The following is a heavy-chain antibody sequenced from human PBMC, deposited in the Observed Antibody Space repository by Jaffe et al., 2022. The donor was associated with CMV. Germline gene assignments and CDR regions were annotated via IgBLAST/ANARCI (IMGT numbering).Heavy chain of an antibody. CDR1: GFTFSSYS. CDR2: ISSTGTYI. V-gene: IGHV3-21*02. Sequence: EVQLVESGGGLVKPGGSLRLSCAASGFTFSSYSMNWVRQAPGKGLEWVSSISSTGTYIYYADSLKGRFTISRDNAKNSLYLQMNSLRAEDTAVYYCARNASTMSTLDPYYFDYWGQGTLVTVSS. D-gene: IGHD2-2*01. J-gene: IGHJ4*02. CDR3: ARNASTMSTLDPYYFDY.